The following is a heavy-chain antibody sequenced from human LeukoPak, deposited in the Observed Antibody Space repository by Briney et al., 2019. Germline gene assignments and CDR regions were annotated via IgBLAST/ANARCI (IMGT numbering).Heavy chain of an antibody. CDR1: GFTFDDYG. CDR3: ARQHSSSWPFDY. J-gene: IGHJ4*02. CDR2: INWNGGST. V-gene: IGHV3-20*01. Sequence: GGSLRLSCAAPGFTFDDYGMSWVRQAPGKGLEWVSGINWNGGSTGYADSVKGRFTISRDNAKNSLYLQMNSLRAEDTALYHCARQHSSSWPFDYWGQGTLVTVSS. D-gene: IGHD6-13*01.